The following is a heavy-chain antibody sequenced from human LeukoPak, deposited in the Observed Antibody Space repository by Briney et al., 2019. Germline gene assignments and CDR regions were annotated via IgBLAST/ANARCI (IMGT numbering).Heavy chain of an antibody. CDR3: ARWISRWHYFDY. J-gene: IGHJ4*02. V-gene: IGHV1-69*04. D-gene: IGHD5-24*01. CDR1: GGTFGSYA. CDR2: IIPILGIA. Sequence: GASVKVSCKASGGTFGSYAISWVRQAPGQGLEWMGRIIPILGIANYAQKFQGRVTITADKSTSTAYMELSSLRSEDTAVYYCARWISRWHYFDYWGQGTLVTFSS.